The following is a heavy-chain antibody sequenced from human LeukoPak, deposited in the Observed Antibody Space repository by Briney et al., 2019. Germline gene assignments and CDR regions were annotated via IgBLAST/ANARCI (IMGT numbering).Heavy chain of an antibody. CDR2: ISGSGGST. V-gene: IGHV3-23*01. CDR1: GFTFSSYA. D-gene: IGHD3-10*01. CDR3: AKYRLDTNYYGSTFDI. Sequence: TGGSLRLSCAASGFTFSSYAMSWVRQAPGKGLEWVSAISGSGGSTYYADSVKGRFTISRDNSKNTLYLQMNSLRAEDTAVYYCAKYRLDTNYYGSTFDIWGQGAMVTVSS. J-gene: IGHJ3*02.